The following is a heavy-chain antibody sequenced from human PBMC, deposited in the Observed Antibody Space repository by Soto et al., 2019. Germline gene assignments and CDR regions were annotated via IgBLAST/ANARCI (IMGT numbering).Heavy chain of an antibody. CDR3: AHRLVTRGFDY. J-gene: IGHJ4*02. V-gene: IGHV2-5*02. D-gene: IGHD6-6*01. CDR2: IYWDDKK. Sequence: QITLKESGPTLVKPTQTLTLTCTFSGISFSTYGVGVRWIRQPQGKALEWLTDIYWDDKKHHYPSLKDRLPINKDTAKIKVVLTMTNMNPVATAAHFRAHRLVTRGFDYWGPGTLVTVSS. CDR1: GISFSTYGVG.